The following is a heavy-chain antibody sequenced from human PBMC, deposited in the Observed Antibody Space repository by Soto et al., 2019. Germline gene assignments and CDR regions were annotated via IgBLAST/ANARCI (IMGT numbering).Heavy chain of an antibody. Sequence: QVQLQQWGAGLLKPSETLSLTCAVYGGSFSGYYWSWIRQPPGKGLEWIGEINHSGSTNYNPSLKSRVTISVDTSKNQFSLKLSSVTAADTAVYYCGREHDYIWGSYRYTSRYFDYWGQGTLVTVSS. J-gene: IGHJ4*02. V-gene: IGHV4-34*01. CDR1: GGSFSGYY. CDR2: INHSGST. CDR3: GREHDYIWGSYRYTSRYFDY. D-gene: IGHD3-16*02.